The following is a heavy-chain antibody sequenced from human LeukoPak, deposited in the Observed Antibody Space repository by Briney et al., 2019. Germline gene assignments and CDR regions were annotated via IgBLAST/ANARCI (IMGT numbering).Heavy chain of an antibody. CDR1: GGSISSYY. CDR2: IYYSGST. Sequence: SETLSLTCTVSGGSISSYYWSWIRQPPGKGLEWIGYIYYSGSTNYNPSLKSRVTISVDTSKSQFSLKLSSVTAADTAVYYCARLPSPITMVRGDGWFDPWGQGTLVTVSS. D-gene: IGHD3-10*01. V-gene: IGHV4-59*01. CDR3: ARLPSPITMVRGDGWFDP. J-gene: IGHJ5*02.